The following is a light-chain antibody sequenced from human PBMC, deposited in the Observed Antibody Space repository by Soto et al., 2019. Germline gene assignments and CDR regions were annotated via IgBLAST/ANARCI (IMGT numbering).Light chain of an antibody. CDR2: GAS. Sequence: EIVLTQSPGTLSLSPGERATLSCRASQSVSSSYLAWYQQKPGQAPRLLIYGASSRATGIPDRFSGSGSGTDFTLTIIRLEPEDFAAYYCQQYGSSLPWTFGQGTKVEIK. J-gene: IGKJ1*01. CDR1: QSVSSSY. V-gene: IGKV3-20*01. CDR3: QQYGSSLPWT.